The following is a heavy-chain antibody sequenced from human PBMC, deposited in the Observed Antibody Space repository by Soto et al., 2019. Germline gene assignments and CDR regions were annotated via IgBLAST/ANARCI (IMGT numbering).Heavy chain of an antibody. CDR2: IIPIFGTA. J-gene: IGHJ6*02. Sequence: SVKVSCKASGGTFSSYAISWVRQAPGQGLEWMGGIIPIFGTANYAQKFQGRVTITADESTSTAYMELSSLRSEDTAVYYCARVLVAAPGMDVWGQGTTVTVSS. CDR1: GGTFSSYA. V-gene: IGHV1-69*13. CDR3: ARVLVAAPGMDV. D-gene: IGHD5-12*01.